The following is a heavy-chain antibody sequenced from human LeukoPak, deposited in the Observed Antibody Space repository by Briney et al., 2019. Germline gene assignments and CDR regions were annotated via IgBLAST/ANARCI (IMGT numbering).Heavy chain of an antibody. CDR2: IYYSGST. V-gene: IGHV4-39*01. D-gene: IGHD5-12*01. CDR3: ARGRGVRRYFDL. J-gene: IGHJ2*01. CDR1: GGSISSSSYY. Sequence: PSETLSLTCTVSGGSISSSSYYWGWIRQPPGKGLEWIGSIYYSGSTYYNPSLKSRVTISVDTSKNQFSLKLSSVTAADTAVYYCARGRGVRRYFDLWGRGTLVTVSS.